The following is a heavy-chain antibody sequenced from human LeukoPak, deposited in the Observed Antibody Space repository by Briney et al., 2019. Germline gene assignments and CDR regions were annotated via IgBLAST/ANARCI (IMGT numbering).Heavy chain of an antibody. CDR2: ISGSGGST. CDR3: AKRVATSSISYYFDY. Sequence: PGASLRLSCAASGFTFSSYAMSWVRQAPGKGLEWVSGISGSGGSTFYADSVKGRFTISRDNSKSTLFLQMNSLRAEDTAVYYCAKRVATSSISYYFDYWGQGTLVTVSS. V-gene: IGHV3-23*01. CDR1: GFTFSSYA. D-gene: IGHD5-12*01. J-gene: IGHJ4*02.